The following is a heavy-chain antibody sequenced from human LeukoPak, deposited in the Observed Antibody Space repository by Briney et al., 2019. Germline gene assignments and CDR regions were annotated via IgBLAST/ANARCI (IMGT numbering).Heavy chain of an antibody. J-gene: IGHJ4*02. CDR3: ARDSGEDLWPPSDY. D-gene: IGHD3-10*01. CDR2: INPNSGGT. CDR1: GYTFTGYY. Sequence: ASVKVSCKASGYTFTGYYIHWVRQAPGQGLEWMGWINPNSGGTSYAQKFQGRVTMTRDTSISTAYMELSRLRSDDTAVYYCARDSGEDLWPPSDYWGRGTLVTVSS. V-gene: IGHV1-2*02.